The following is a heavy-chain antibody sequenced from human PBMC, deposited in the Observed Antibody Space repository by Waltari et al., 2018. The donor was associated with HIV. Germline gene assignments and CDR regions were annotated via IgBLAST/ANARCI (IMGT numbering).Heavy chain of an antibody. CDR2: IRGKSGSI. V-gene: IGHV3-9*01. D-gene: IGHD6-19*01. Sequence: EVQLVESGGRLVQPGRSLRLSCAASGFTLDDYVMHRVRQAPGKGLEWVSGIRGKSGSIGYAESVKGRFTISRDNAKDSLYLQMNSLRAEDTSLYYCAKDLSPYGSHGWSLDYWGQGTLVTVSS. CDR3: AKDLSPYGSHGWSLDY. CDR1: GFTLDDYV. J-gene: IGHJ4*02.